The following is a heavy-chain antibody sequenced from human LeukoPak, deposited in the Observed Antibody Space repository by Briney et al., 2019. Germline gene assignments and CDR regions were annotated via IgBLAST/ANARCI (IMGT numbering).Heavy chain of an antibody. V-gene: IGHV1-69*04. Sequence: SVKVSCKASGGTFSSYAISWVRQAPGQGLEWMGRIIPILGIANYAQKFQGRVTITADKSTSTAYMELSSLRSEDTAVYYCAGAYGSGSPPSDYWGQGTLVTVSS. J-gene: IGHJ4*02. CDR2: IIPILGIA. CDR3: AGAYGSGSPPSDY. D-gene: IGHD3-10*01. CDR1: GGTFSSYA.